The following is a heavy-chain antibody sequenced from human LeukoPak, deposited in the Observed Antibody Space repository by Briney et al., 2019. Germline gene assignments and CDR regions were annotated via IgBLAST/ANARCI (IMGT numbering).Heavy chain of an antibody. Sequence: PGGSLRLSCAASGFTFSSYAMHWVRQAPGKGLEWVAVISYDGSNKYYADSVKGRFTISRDNSKNTLYLQMNSLRPEDTAVYSRAQDLGYCSTTSCSVAFDIWGQGTMVTVSS. V-gene: IGHV3-30-3*01. CDR1: GFTFSSYA. D-gene: IGHD2-2*03. CDR2: ISYDGSNK. J-gene: IGHJ3*02. CDR3: AQDLGYCSTTSCSVAFDI.